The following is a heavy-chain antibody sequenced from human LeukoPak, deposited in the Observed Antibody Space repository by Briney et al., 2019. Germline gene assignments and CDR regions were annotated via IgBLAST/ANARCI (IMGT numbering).Heavy chain of an antibody. V-gene: IGHV4-4*07. CDR1: GGSFSGYY. D-gene: IGHD3-3*01. J-gene: IGHJ4*02. CDR3: ARDSGEKTYYDFWSGYYTEY. Sequence: SETLSLTCAVYGGSFSGYYWSWIRQPAGKGLEWIGRIYTSGSTNYNPSLKSRVTMSVDTSKNQFSLKLSSVTAADTAVYYCARDSGEKTYYDFWSGYYTEYWGQGTLVTVSS. CDR2: IYTSGST.